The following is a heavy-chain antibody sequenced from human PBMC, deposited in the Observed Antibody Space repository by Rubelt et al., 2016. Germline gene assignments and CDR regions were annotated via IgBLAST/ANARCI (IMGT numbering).Heavy chain of an antibody. J-gene: IGHJ1*01. D-gene: IGHD4-17*01. Sequence: QVQLVESGGGVVQPGGSLRLSCAASGFTFSRYGMHWVRQAPGKGLEWVAFIRSDGSNKYYADSVKGRFTISRDNSKNTLYLQMNSLRAEDTAVYYCAKPARLDYGINAEYFQHWGQGTLVTVSS. CDR1: GFTFSRYG. CDR3: AKPARLDYGINAEYFQH. CDR2: IRSDGSNK. V-gene: IGHV3-30*02.